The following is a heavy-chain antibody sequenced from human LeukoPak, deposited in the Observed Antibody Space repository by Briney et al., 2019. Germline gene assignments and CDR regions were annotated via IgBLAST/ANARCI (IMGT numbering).Heavy chain of an antibody. Sequence: GGSLRLSCAASGFTFSGFWMSWVRQAPGKGLEWVANIKQDGSEKYYVDSVKGRFTISRDNAKRLLDLQLNSLRAEDTAIYYCSRILAIDQSYYFDYWGQGTLVTVSS. CDR2: IKQDGSEK. CDR3: SRILAIDQSYYFDY. V-gene: IGHV3-7*05. CDR1: GFTFSGFW. D-gene: IGHD2-2*01. J-gene: IGHJ4*02.